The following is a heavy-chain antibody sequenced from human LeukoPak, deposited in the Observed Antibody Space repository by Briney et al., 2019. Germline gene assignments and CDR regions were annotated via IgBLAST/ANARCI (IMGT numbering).Heavy chain of an antibody. CDR3: AKDSDYGDYEKGY. CDR2: ISGSGGST. D-gene: IGHD4-17*01. V-gene: IGHV3-23*01. J-gene: IGHJ4*02. CDR1: GFTFSSYA. Sequence: GGSLRLSCAASGFTFSSYATSWVRQAPGKGLEWVSAISGSGGSTYYADSVKGRFTISRDNSKNTLYLQMNSLRAEDTAVYYCAKDSDYGDYEKGYWGQGTLVTVSS.